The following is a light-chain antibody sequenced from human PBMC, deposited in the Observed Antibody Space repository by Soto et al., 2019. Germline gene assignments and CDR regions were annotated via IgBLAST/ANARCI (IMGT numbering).Light chain of an antibody. J-gene: IGKJ1*01. CDR1: QSVSSN. CDR2: GAS. Sequence: EIVMTQSPATLSVSPGGRATLSCMASQSVSSNFAWHQQKPGQAPRLLIYGASTRATGIPARFSGSGSGNEFTLTISSLQSEDFAVYYCQQYKNWPRTFGQGTKVEI. CDR3: QQYKNWPRT. V-gene: IGKV3-15*01.